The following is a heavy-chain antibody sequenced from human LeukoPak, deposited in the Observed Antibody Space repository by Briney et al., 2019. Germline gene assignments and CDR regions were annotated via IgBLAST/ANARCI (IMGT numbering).Heavy chain of an antibody. CDR1: GFTFGSYS. Sequence: GGSLRLSCAASGFTFGSYSMNWVRQAPGKGLEWVSYISSSSSTIYYADSVKGRFTISRDNAKNSMYLQMNSLRAEDTAVYYCARDLGVVSHYYFDYWGQGTLVTVSS. J-gene: IGHJ4*02. CDR2: ISSSSSTI. D-gene: IGHD2/OR15-2a*01. V-gene: IGHV3-48*01. CDR3: ARDLGVVSHYYFDY.